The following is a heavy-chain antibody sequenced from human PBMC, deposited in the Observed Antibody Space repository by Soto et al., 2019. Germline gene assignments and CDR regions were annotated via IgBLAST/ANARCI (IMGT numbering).Heavy chain of an antibody. CDR2: IYYSGST. CDR3: ARHGAVAGDYYYYGMDV. D-gene: IGHD6-19*01. J-gene: IGHJ6*02. V-gene: IGHV4-59*08. CDR1: GGSISSYY. Sequence: QVQLQESGPGLVKPSETLSLTCTVSGGSISSYYWSWIRQPPGKGLEWIGYIYYSGSTNYNPSLKSRVTISVDPSKNQFSLKLSSVTAADTAVYYCARHGAVAGDYYYYGMDVWGQGTTVTVSS.